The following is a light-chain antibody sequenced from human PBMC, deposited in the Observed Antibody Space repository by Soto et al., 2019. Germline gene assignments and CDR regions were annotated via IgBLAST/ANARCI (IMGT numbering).Light chain of an antibody. CDR2: DAS. CDR1: QNILSN. CDR3: QQYGTLPLT. J-gene: IGKJ4*01. Sequence: TVMTQSKGTLSVSPGERATLSCRASQNILSNLAWYQQKPGQPPRLLIYDASTRATGIPARFSGSGSGTEFTLTISSLQSEDFAVYYCQQYGTLPLTFGGGTKVDIK. V-gene: IGKV3-15*01.